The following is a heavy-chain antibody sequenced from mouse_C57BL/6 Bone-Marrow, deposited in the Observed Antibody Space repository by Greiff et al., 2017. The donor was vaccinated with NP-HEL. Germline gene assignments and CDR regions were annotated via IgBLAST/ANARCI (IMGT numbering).Heavy chain of an antibody. CDR2: IWSGGST. CDR1: GFSLTSYG. D-gene: IGHD1-1*01. V-gene: IGHV2-4*01. Sequence: VQLKESGPGLVQPSQSLSITCTVSGFSLTSYGVHWVRQPPGKGLEWLGVIWSGGSTDYNAAFISRLSISKDNSKSQVFFKMNSLQADDTAIYYCAKNYGSKGYFDVWGTGTTVTVSS. J-gene: IGHJ1*03. CDR3: AKNYGSKGYFDV.